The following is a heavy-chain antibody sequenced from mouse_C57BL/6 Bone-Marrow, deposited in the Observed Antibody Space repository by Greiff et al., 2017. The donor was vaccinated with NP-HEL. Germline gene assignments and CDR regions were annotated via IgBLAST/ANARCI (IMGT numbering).Heavy chain of an antibody. CDR2: FYPGSGSI. CDR3: ARHGDYFGSSYGYFDV. J-gene: IGHJ1*03. V-gene: IGHV1-62-2*01. Sequence: QVQLKESGAELVKPGASVKLSCKASGYTFTEYTIHWVKQRSGQGLEWIGWFYPGSGSIKYNDKFKDKATLTADKSSSTVYMDFSRLTAEDSAVYFGARHGDYFGSSYGYFDVWGTGTTVTVAS. D-gene: IGHD1-1*01. CDR1: GYTFTEYT.